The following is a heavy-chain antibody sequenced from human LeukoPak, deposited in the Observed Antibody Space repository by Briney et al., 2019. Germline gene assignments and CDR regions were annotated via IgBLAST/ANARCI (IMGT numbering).Heavy chain of an antibody. CDR3: AIVLDTAMAYDAFDI. Sequence: SETLSLTCTVSGGSISSYYWSWIRQPPGKGLEWIGYIYYSGSTNYNPSLKSRVTISVDTSKNQFSLKLSSVTAADTAVYYCAIVLDTAMAYDAFDIWGQGTMVTVSS. D-gene: IGHD5-18*01. CDR2: IYYSGST. CDR1: GGSISSYY. J-gene: IGHJ3*02. V-gene: IGHV4-59*12.